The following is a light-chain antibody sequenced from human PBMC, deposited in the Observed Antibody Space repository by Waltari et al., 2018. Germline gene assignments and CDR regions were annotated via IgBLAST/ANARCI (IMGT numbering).Light chain of an antibody. CDR3: SSYTTSSTPVV. CDR1: SSDVGGYSY. J-gene: IGLJ2*01. Sequence: QSALTQPASVSGSPGQSITISCTGTSSDVGGYSYVSWYQQHPGKAPKLMICEVSNRPAGVSNRFSGSKSGNTASLTISGLQAEDEADYYCSSYTTSSTPVVFGGGTKLTVL. CDR2: EVS. V-gene: IGLV2-14*01.